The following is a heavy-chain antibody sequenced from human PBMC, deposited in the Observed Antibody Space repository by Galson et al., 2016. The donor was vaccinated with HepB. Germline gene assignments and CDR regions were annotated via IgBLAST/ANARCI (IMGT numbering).Heavy chain of an antibody. CDR3: SATITYGYYMDV. D-gene: IGHD5-12*01. J-gene: IGHJ6*03. CDR1: GFSFVDYK. CDR2: IGSGGTT. V-gene: IGHV3-49*03. Sequence: SLRLSCATSGFSFVDYKMSWFRQAPGKGMEWVGFIGSGGTTEHAASVKGRFTISRDDSKSIAYLQMNSLKIEDTALYYCSATITYGYYMDVWGKGTTVTVSS.